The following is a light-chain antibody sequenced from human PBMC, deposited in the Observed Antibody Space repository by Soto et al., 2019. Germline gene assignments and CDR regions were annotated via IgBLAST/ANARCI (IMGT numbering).Light chain of an antibody. CDR3: CSYAGSYIHV. CDR1: SSDVGTYTY. Sequence: QSALAQPRSVSGSPGQSVTISCTGTSSDVGTYTYVSWYQQHPGKAPKLIIYDVIKRPSGVPDRFSGSKSGNTASLTISGLQAEDEADYYCCSYAGSYIHVFGNGTKVTVL. V-gene: IGLV2-11*01. J-gene: IGLJ1*01. CDR2: DVI.